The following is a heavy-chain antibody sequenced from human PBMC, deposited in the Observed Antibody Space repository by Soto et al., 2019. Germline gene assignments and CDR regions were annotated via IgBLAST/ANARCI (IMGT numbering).Heavy chain of an antibody. J-gene: IGHJ4*02. V-gene: IGHV1-3*01. CDR2: INAGNGNT. Sequence: ASVKVSCKASGYTFTSYAMHWVRQTPGQRLEWMGWINAGNGNTKYSQKFQGRVTITRDTSASTVYMELSSLRSEDTAVYYCARILGYCSGGSCDCWGQGTLVTVSS. CDR1: GYTFTSYA. D-gene: IGHD2-15*01. CDR3: ARILGYCSGGSCDC.